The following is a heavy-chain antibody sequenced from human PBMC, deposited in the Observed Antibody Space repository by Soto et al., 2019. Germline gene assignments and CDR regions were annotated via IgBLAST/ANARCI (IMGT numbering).Heavy chain of an antibody. CDR1: GFSLSTSGMC. V-gene: IGHV2-70*11. D-gene: IGHD6-19*01. J-gene: IGHJ5*02. CDR2: IDWDDDK. Sequence: SGPTLVNPTQTLTLTCTFSGFSLSTSGMCVSWIRQPPGKALEWLARIDWDDDKYYSTSLKTRLTISKDTSKNQVVLTMTNMEPVKTAPFYCARILSDRSGWLGWFAPGGQEPLVTVP. CDR3: ARILSDRSGWLGWFAP.